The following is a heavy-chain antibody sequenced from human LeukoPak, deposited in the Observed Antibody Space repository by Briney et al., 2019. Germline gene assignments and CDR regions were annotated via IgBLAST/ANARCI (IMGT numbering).Heavy chain of an antibody. V-gene: IGHV4-30-2*01. Sequence: SETLSLTCAVSGGSISSGGYSWSWIRQPPGKGLEWIGYIYHSGSTYYNPSLKSRVTISVDRSKNQFSLKLSSVTAADTAVYYCARESSSGYYRQHWGQGTLVTVSS. J-gene: IGHJ1*01. CDR2: IYHSGST. D-gene: IGHD3-22*01. CDR1: GGSISSGGYS. CDR3: ARESSSGYYRQH.